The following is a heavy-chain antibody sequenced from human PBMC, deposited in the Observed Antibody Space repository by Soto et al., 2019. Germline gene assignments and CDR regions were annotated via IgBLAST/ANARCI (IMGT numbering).Heavy chain of an antibody. CDR2: INPNSGGT. CDR1: GYTFTGYY. CDR3: ATTTADYGDYAFDY. Sequence: ASVKVSCKASGYTFTGYYMHWVRQAPGQGLEWMGWINPNSGGTNYAQKFQGWVTMTRDTSISTAYMELSRLRSDDTAVYYCATTTADYGDYAFDYWGQGTLVTVST. D-gene: IGHD4-17*01. V-gene: IGHV1-2*04. J-gene: IGHJ4*02.